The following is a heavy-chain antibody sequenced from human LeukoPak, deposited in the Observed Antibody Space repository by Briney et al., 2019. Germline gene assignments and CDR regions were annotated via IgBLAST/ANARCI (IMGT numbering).Heavy chain of an antibody. CDR3: AREYCSSTSCYPFDY. Sequence: SETLSLTCTVSGGSISSYYWSWIRQPAGKGLEWIGRIYTSGSTNYNPPLKSRVTISVDKSKNQFSLKLSSVTAADTAVYYCAREYCSSTSCYPFDYWGQGTLVTVSS. CDR1: GGSISSYY. D-gene: IGHD2-2*01. V-gene: IGHV4-4*07. J-gene: IGHJ4*02. CDR2: IYTSGST.